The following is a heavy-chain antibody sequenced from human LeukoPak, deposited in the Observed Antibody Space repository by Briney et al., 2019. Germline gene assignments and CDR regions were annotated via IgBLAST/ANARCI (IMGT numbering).Heavy chain of an antibody. D-gene: IGHD3/OR15-3a*01. V-gene: IGHV4-59*11. CDR2: FSYSGST. J-gene: IGHJ4*02. CDR1: GASISSHY. CDR3: ARAGGVHNTPLDLDY. Sequence: SETLSLPCTVSGASISSHYWSWVRQPPGKGLEWIGDFSYSGSTNYNPSLKSRVTISVDTSKNQFSLKLTSVTAADTAVYYCARAGGVHNTPLDLDYWGQGVLVTVSS.